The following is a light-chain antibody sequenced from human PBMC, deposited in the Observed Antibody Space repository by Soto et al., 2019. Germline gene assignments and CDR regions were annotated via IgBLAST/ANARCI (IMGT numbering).Light chain of an antibody. Sequence: EIVMTQSPATLSVSPGERATLSCRASQSVTSNLAWYQQKPGQAPRLLIYGASTRATGVPARFSGSGSGTVFTLTISSLQSEDFAVYYCQQYSNWPLTLGGGTKVEI. V-gene: IGKV3-15*01. CDR2: GAS. CDR3: QQYSNWPLT. J-gene: IGKJ4*01. CDR1: QSVTSN.